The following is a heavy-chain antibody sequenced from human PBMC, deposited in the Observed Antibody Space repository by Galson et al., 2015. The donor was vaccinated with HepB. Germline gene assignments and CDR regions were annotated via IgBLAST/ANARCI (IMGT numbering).Heavy chain of an antibody. CDR1: GFTFSSYG. CDR2: ISKSGDQT. J-gene: IGHJ4*02. Sequence: LRLSCAASGFTFSSYGMSWVRQAPGKGLEWVSAISKSGDQTYYADSVKGRFTISRDNSKNTLDLQMNSLRVEDTAVYYCVRDLGTYGLFDYWGQGTLVTVSS. D-gene: IGHD1-26*01. CDR3: VRDLGTYGLFDY. V-gene: IGHV3-23*01.